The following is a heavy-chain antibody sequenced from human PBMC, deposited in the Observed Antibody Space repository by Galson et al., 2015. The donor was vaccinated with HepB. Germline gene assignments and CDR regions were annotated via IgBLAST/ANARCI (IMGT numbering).Heavy chain of an antibody. CDR2: IKSKTDGGTT. CDR1: GFTFSNAW. J-gene: IGHJ4*02. CDR3: TTAPNDYSLINFDY. Sequence: SLRLSCAASGFTFSNAWMSWVRQAPGKGLEWVGRIKSKTDGGTTDYAAPVKGRFTISRDDSKNTLYLQMNSLKTEDTAVYYCTTAPNDYSLINFDYWGQGTLVTVSS. V-gene: IGHV3-15*01. D-gene: IGHD4-11*01.